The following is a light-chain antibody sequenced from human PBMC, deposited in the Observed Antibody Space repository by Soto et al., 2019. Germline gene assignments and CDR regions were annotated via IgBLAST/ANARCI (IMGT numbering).Light chain of an antibody. CDR1: QTVNKD. CDR2: SAS. J-gene: IGKJ1*01. V-gene: IGKV1-39*01. CDR3: LQTFASPWT. Sequence: DIELTQSPSYLSASVGDRVTIPCRSSQTVNKDLHWYQQKPGTAPRLLISSASSLQTGVPSSFRGRGIGADFTLTINTLQPDDFATYFCLQTFASPWTFGQGTKVEV.